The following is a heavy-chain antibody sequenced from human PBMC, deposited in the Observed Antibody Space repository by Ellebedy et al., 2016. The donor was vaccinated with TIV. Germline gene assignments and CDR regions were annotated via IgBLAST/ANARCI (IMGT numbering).Heavy chain of an antibody. CDR2: MSPNNGNT. Sequence: AASVKVSCKASGYTFTTYDINWVRQATGQGLEWMGWMSPNNGNTGYAQKFQGRVTMTRETSISTAYMELSTLTSEDTAVYYCARASDSSTYRPFDYWGQGILVTVSS. J-gene: IGHJ4*02. V-gene: IGHV1-8*01. CDR1: GYTFTTYD. D-gene: IGHD6-13*01. CDR3: ARASDSSTYRPFDY.